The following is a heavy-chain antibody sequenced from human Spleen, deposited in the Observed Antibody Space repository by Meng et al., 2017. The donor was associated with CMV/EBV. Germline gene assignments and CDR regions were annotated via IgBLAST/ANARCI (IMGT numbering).Heavy chain of an antibody. CDR3: ARICSSTSCYTAA. CDR2: INHSGST. D-gene: IGHD2-2*02. J-gene: IGHJ5*02. CDR1: GGSFSGYY. Sequence: QGQLQQWGAGLLKPSETLSLTCAVYGGSFSGYYWSWIRQPPGKGLEWIGEINHSGSTNYNPSLKSRVTISVDTSKNQFSLKLSSVTAADTAVYYCARICSSTSCYTAAWGQGTLVTVSS. V-gene: IGHV4-34*01.